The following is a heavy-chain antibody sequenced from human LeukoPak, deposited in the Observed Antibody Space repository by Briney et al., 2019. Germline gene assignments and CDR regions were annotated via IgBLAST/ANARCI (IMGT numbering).Heavy chain of an antibody. CDR3: ARGDVDTLGYAFDI. J-gene: IGHJ3*02. Sequence: PSQTLSLTCTVSGGSISSGGYYWSWLRQHPGKGLEWIGYIYYSGSTYYNPSLKSRVTISVDTSKNQFSLKLSSVTAADTAVYYCARGDVDTLGYAFDIWGQGTMVTVSS. V-gene: IGHV4-31*03. D-gene: IGHD5-18*01. CDR2: IYYSGST. CDR1: GGSISSGGYY.